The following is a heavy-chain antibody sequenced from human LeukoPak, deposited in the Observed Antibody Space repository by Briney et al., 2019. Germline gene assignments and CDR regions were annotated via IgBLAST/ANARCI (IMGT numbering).Heavy chain of an antibody. CDR1: GGYVNRGTFF. CDR2: ISNSGST. CDR3: ARSPSGYRFDS. Sequence: TSETLSLTCAVSGGYVNRGTFFWTWIRKPPGKGLEWIGYISNSGSTNYHPSLKSRVTISSDTSKTQFTLKLTSVTAADTAVYYCARSPSGYRFDSWGQGTLVTVSS. D-gene: IGHD3-22*01. J-gene: IGHJ4*02. V-gene: IGHV4-61*01.